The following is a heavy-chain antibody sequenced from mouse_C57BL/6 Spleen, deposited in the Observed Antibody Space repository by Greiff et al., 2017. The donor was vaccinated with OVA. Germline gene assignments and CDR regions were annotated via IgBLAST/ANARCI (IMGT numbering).Heavy chain of an antibody. D-gene: IGHD2-1*01. CDR3: ATRYDLLWGAMDY. CDR1: GYTFSSYW. V-gene: IGHV1-74*01. J-gene: IGHJ4*01. Sequence: QVQLQQPGAELVKPGASVKVSCKASGYTFSSYWMHWVQQRPGQGLEWIGRIHPSDSDTNYNQKFKGKATLTADKSSSTAYMQLSSLTSEDCAVYYCATRYDLLWGAMDYWGQGTSVTVSS. CDR2: IHPSDSDT.